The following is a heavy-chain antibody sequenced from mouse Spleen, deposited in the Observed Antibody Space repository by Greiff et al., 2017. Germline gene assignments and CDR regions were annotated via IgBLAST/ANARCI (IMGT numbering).Heavy chain of an antibody. CDR2: ISNLAYSI. Sequence: EVKLVESGGGLVKPGGSLKLSCAASGFTFSDYGMAWVRQAPGKGPEWVAFISNLAYSIYYADTVTGRFTISRENAKNTLYLEMSSLRSEDTAMYYCARQGGTGFAYWGQGTLVTVSA. V-gene: IGHV5-15*01. J-gene: IGHJ3*01. CDR3: ARQGGTGFAY. CDR1: GFTFSDYG. D-gene: IGHD2-14*01.